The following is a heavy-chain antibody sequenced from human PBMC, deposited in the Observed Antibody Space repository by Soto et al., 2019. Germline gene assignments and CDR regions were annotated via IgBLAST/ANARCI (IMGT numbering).Heavy chain of an antibody. Sequence: GGSLRLSCAASGFTFSSYAMSWVRQAPGKGLEWVSAISGSGGSTYYNPSLKSRVTISVDTSKNQFSLKLSSVTAADTAVYYCARHLDEIDPWGQGTLVTVSS. V-gene: IGHV3-23*01. CDR3: ARHLDEIDP. D-gene: IGHD1-1*01. CDR2: ISGSGGST. J-gene: IGHJ5*02. CDR1: GFTFSSYA.